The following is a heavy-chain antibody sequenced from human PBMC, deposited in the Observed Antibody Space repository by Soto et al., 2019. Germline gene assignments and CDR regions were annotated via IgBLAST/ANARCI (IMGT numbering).Heavy chain of an antibody. CDR2: IYYSGST. D-gene: IGHD3-9*01. CDR1: GGSISSYY. V-gene: IGHV4-59*08. Sequence: SSETLSLTCTVSGGSISSYYWSWIRQPPGKGLEWIGYIYYSGSTNYNPSLKSRVTISVDTSKNQFSLKLSSVTAADTAVYYCARHFELRRYFGWLLGWFDLWGQGTLVTVSS. J-gene: IGHJ5*02. CDR3: ARHFELRRYFGWLLGWFDL.